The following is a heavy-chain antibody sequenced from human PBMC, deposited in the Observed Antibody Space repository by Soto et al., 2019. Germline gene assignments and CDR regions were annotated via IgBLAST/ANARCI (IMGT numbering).Heavy chain of an antibody. D-gene: IGHD2-15*01. CDR1: GGSFSGYY. Sequence: SETLSLTCAVYGGSFSGYYWSWIRQPPGKGLEWIGEINHSGSTNYNPSLKSRVTISVDTSKNQFSLKLSSVTAADTAVYYCARAEVASGTPVVVVAATLDWAQYNWFNPWGQGTLVTVSS. J-gene: IGHJ5*02. CDR2: INHSGST. CDR3: ARAEVASGTPVVVVAATLDWAQYNWFNP. V-gene: IGHV4-34*01.